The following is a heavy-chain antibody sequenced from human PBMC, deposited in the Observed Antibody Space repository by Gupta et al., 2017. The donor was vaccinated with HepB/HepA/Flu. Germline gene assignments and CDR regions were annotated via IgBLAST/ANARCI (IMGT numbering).Heavy chain of an antibody. CDR2: INHSGST. D-gene: IGHD5-12*01. Sequence: QVQLQQWGAGLLKPSETLSLTCAVYGGSFSGYYWSWIRQPPGKGLEWIGEINHSGSTNYNPSLKSRVTISVDTSKNQFSLKLSSVTAADTAVYYCARAGPYSGYDYWGQGTLVTVYS. CDR3: ARAGPYSGYDY. V-gene: IGHV4-34*01. J-gene: IGHJ4*02. CDR1: GGSFSGYY.